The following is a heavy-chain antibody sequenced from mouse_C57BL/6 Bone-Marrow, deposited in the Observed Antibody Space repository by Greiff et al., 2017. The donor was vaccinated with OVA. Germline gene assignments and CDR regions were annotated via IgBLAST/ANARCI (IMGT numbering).Heavy chain of an antibody. CDR2: IYPGSGST. CDR3: ARERNYDFAY. CDR1: GYTFTSYW. Sequence: VQLQESGAELVKPGASVKMSCKASGYTFTSYWITWVKQRPGQGLEWIGDIYPGSGSTNYNEKFKSKATLTVDTSSSTAYMQLSSLTSEDSAVYYCARERNYDFAYWGQGTLVTVSA. J-gene: IGHJ3*01. V-gene: IGHV1-55*01. D-gene: IGHD1-1*01.